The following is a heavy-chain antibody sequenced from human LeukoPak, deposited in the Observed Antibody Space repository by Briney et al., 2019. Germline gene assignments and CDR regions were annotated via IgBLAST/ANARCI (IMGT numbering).Heavy chain of an antibody. CDR2: ISGSGGST. J-gene: IGHJ6*02. V-gene: IGHV3-23*01. CDR1: GFTFSSYS. CDR3: ARDRIYNRDYYYGMHV. D-gene: IGHD2-15*01. Sequence: PGGSLTLSYAASGFTFSSYSMRWVRQAPGKGLEWVSAISGSGGSTYCADSVKGRFTISRDNAKNSLYLQMNSLSAEDTAVYYCARDRIYNRDYYYGMHVWG.